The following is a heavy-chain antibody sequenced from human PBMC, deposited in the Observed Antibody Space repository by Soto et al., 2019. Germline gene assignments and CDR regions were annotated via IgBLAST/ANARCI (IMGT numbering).Heavy chain of an antibody. V-gene: IGHV1-18*01. CDR1: GYTFASYA. CDR3: ARDPPPPDF. CDR2: INAYNGNT. J-gene: IGHJ4*02. Sequence: QVQLVQSGAEVKKPGASVKVSCKASGYTFASYAISWMRQAPGQGPGWMGWINAYNGNTNYAQKLQGRVTMTTDTSTSRAYMELRSLGSDDTAVYYCARDPPPPDFWGQGTLVTVSS.